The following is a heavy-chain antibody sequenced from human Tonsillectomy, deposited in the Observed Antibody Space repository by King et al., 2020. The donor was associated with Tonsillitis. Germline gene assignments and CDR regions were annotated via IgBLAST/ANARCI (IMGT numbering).Heavy chain of an antibody. D-gene: IGHD6-6*01. CDR3: ASSSIAARRDYFDY. V-gene: IGHV4-59*08. J-gene: IGHJ4*02. CDR1: GGSISSYY. Sequence: VQLQEPGPGLVKPSETLSLTCTVSGGSISSYYWSWIRQPPGKGLEWIGYIYYSGSTNYNPSLKSRVTISVDTSKNQFSLKLSSVTAADTAVYYCASSSIAARRDYFDYWGQGTLVTVSS. CDR2: IYYSGST.